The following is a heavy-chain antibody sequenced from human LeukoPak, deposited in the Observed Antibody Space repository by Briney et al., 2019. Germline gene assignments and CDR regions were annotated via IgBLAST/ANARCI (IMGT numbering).Heavy chain of an antibody. J-gene: IGHJ6*02. D-gene: IGHD7-27*01. CDR3: ARDDGGKTGDPAGMDV. CDR1: GYTFTGYY. Sequence: ASVKVSCKASGYTFTGYYMHWVRQAPGQGLEWMGWINPNSGGTNYAQKFQGWVTMTRDTSISTAYMELSRLRSDDTAVYYCARDDGGKTGDPAGMDVWGQGTTVTVSS. CDR2: INPNSGGT. V-gene: IGHV1-2*04.